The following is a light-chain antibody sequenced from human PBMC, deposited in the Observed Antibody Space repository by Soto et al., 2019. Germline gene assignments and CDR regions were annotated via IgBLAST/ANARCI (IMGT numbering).Light chain of an antibody. Sequence: EIVLIQSPVTLSLSPGERATLSCRASQSISSSLAWYQQNPGQAPRLLIHGTSTRAADIPARFSGSVSGTEFTLTINSLQPEDFVIYYCQQYNNWPPMSTFGQGTKLEMK. V-gene: IGKV3-15*01. CDR3: QQYNNWPPMST. CDR1: QSISSS. CDR2: GTS. J-gene: IGKJ2*01.